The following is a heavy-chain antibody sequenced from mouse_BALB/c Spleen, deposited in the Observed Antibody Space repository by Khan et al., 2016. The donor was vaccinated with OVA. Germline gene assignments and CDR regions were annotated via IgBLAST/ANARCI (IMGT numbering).Heavy chain of an antibody. CDR2: IWSDGYT. CDR1: GFSLTNYA. J-gene: IGHJ4*01. V-gene: IGHV2-6*03. CDR3: ARYRFGYAMDY. Sequence: QVQLKESGPGLVAPSQSLSITCTVSGFSLTNYAVHWIRQPPGKGLEWLVVIWSDGYTTYNSTLKSRLSISKDNSKSQVFLKMNSLQTDDTAIYYCARYRFGYAMDYWGQRTSVTVSS. D-gene: IGHD2-14*01.